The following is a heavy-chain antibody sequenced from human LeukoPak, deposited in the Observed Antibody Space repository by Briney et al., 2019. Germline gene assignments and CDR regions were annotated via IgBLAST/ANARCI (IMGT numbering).Heavy chain of an antibody. D-gene: IGHD4-23*01. Sequence: PSETLSLTCAVYGGSFSGYYWSWIRQPPGKGLEWIGEINHSGSTNYNPSLKSRVTISVDTSKNQFSLKLSSVTAADTAVYYCASTVGNYYYGMDVWGQGTTVTVSS. CDR2: INHSGST. V-gene: IGHV4-34*01. CDR3: ASTVGNYYYGMDV. CDR1: GGSFSGYY. J-gene: IGHJ6*02.